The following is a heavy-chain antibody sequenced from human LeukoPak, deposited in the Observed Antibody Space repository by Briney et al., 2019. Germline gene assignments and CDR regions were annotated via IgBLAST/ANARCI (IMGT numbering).Heavy chain of an antibody. D-gene: IGHD2-2*02. CDR1: GGSSSSSSYY. CDR2: VYYNGST. CDR3: AGSLVGTVVPAAIEAPGQKAFDY. Sequence: SETLSLTCTVSGGSSSSSSYYWGWIRQPPGKGLEWIGSVYYNGSTYYNPSLKSRVTISVDTSKNQFSLKLSSVTAADTAVYYCAGSLVGTVVPAAIEAPGQKAFDYWGQGTLVTVSS. V-gene: IGHV4-39*01. J-gene: IGHJ4*02.